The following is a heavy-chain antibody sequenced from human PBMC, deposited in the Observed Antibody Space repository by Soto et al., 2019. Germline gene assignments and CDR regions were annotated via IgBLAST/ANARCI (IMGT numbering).Heavy chain of an antibody. CDR1: GGSISSGGYY. CDR2: IYYSGST. D-gene: IGHD3-16*01. J-gene: IGHJ6*02. CDR3: ARAPGGLDYGMGV. Sequence: PSETLSLTCTVSGGSISSGGYYWSWIRQHPGKGLEWIGYIYYSGSTYYNPSLKSRVTISVDTSKNQFSLKLSSVTAADTAVYYCARAPGGLDYGMGVWGQGTTVTVSS. V-gene: IGHV4-31*03.